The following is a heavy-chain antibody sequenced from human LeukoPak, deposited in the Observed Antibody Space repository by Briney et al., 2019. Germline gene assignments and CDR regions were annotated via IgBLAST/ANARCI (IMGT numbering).Heavy chain of an antibody. CDR1: GGSFSGYY. J-gene: IGHJ1*01. CDR2: IYHSGST. Sequence: SETLSLTCAVYGGSFSGYYWSWIRQPPGKGLEWIGEIYHSGSTNYNPSLKSRVTISVDTSKNQFSLKLSSVTAADTAVYYCARASRYYYDSSGYYTPLGYFQHWGQGTLVTVSS. CDR3: ARASRYYYDSSGYYTPLGYFQH. D-gene: IGHD3-22*01. V-gene: IGHV4-34*01.